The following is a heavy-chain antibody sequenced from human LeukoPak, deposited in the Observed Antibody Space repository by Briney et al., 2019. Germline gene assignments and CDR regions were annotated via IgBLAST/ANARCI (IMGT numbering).Heavy chain of an antibody. V-gene: IGHV3-30-3*01. CDR3: ARDLVGSGWDPFDY. D-gene: IGHD6-19*01. CDR1: GFTFSSYA. J-gene: IGHJ4*02. Sequence: GGSLRLSCAASGFTFSSYAMHWVRQAPGKGLEWVAVISYDGSNKYYADSVKGRFTISRDNSKNTLYLQMNSLRAEDTAVYYCARDLVGSGWDPFDYWGQGTLVTVSS. CDR2: ISYDGSNK.